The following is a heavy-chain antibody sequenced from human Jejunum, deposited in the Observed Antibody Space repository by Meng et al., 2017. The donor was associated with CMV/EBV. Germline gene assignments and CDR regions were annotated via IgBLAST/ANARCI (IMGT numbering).Heavy chain of an antibody. V-gene: IGHV4-59*01. CDR1: GGSISTYY. D-gene: IGHD3-22*01. J-gene: IGHJ5*02. CDR3: ARGNYDSRGNWFDP. Sequence: QVQLQESGPGLVKPSETLSLTCTVSGGSISTYYWSWIRQPPGKGLEWVGYIFYSGGTNYNPSLKSRVTISLDTSKNQFSLKLTSVTAADTAVYYCARGNYDSRGNWFDPWGQGTLVTVSS. CDR2: IFYSGGT.